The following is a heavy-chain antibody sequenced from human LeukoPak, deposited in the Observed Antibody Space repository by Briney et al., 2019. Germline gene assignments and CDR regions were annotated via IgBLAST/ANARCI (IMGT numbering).Heavy chain of an antibody. J-gene: IGHJ5*02. CDR2: ISYDGSIQ. V-gene: IGHV3-30*03. Sequence: GGSLRLSCAASGFKFSSFGIHWVRQTPGKGPEWVAIISYDGSIQYYADSVKGRFTISRDNSENTVYLQMNSLRAEDTAVYYCARDGENFWSQNNWFDPWGQGTLVTVSS. CDR1: GFKFSSFG. CDR3: ARDGENFWSQNNWFDP. D-gene: IGHD3-3*01.